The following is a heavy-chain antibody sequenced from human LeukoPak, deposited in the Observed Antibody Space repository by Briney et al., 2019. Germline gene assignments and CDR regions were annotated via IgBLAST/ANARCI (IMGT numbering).Heavy chain of an antibody. CDR3: AREGDYGDSFSFDY. CDR2: ISAYNGNT. V-gene: IGHV1-18*01. CDR1: GYTFTCYG. Sequence: ASVKVSCKASGYTFTCYGISWVRQAPGQGLEWMGWISAYNGNTNYAQKLQGRVTITTDTSTSTAYMELRSLRSDDTAVYYCAREGDYGDSFSFDYWGQGTLVTVSS. J-gene: IGHJ4*02. D-gene: IGHD4-17*01.